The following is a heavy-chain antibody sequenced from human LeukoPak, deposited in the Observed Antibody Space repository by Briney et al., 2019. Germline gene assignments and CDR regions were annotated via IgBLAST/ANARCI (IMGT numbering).Heavy chain of an antibody. CDR1: GGSISSHY. D-gene: IGHD2-15*01. CDR2: IYYSGST. J-gene: IGHJ6*03. V-gene: IGHV4-59*11. Sequence: SETLSLTCTVSGGSISSHYWSWFRQPPGKGLEWIGYIYYSGSTNYNPSLKSRVTISVDTSKNQFSLKLSSVTAADTAVYYCARKSRGGRGYYMDVWGKGTTVTVSS. CDR3: ARKSRGGRGYYMDV.